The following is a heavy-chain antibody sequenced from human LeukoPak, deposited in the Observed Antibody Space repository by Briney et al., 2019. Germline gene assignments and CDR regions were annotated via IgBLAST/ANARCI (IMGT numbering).Heavy chain of an antibody. V-gene: IGHV4-59*01. CDR1: GGSIDSYY. D-gene: IGHD2-2*01. CDR2: IYYTGST. CDR3: ARVYQSAEYYFDY. J-gene: IGHJ4*02. Sequence: SETLSLTCTVSGGSIDSYYWSWIRQPPREGLVWIGYIYYTGSTEYHPSLKSRVTISLDTSKNQFSLKLTSVTAADTAVYYCARVYQSAEYYFDYWGQGNLVSVSS.